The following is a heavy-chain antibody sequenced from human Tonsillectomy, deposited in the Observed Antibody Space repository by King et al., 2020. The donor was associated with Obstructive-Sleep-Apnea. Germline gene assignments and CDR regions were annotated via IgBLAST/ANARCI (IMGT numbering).Heavy chain of an antibody. D-gene: IGHD2-15*01. CDR3: ARESGTWNYYYGMDV. CDR1: GFTFSSYG. CDR2: IWYDGSNK. Sequence: QLVQSGGGVVQPGRSLRLSCAASGFTFSSYGMHWVRQAPGKGLEWVAVIWYDGSNKYYADSVKGRFTISRDNSKNTLYLQMNSLRAEDTAVYYCARESGTWNYYYGMDVWGQGTTVTVSS. J-gene: IGHJ6*02. V-gene: IGHV3-33*01.